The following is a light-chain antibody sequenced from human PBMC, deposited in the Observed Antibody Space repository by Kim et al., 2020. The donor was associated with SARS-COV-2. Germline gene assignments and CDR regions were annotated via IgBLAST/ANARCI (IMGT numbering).Light chain of an antibody. CDR1: SSDVGSYNL. J-gene: IGLJ3*02. CDR3: CSYAGSSTWV. V-gene: IGLV2-23*01. Sequence: GQSITISCPGTSSDVGSYNLVSLYQQHPGKAPKLRIYEGSKRPSGVSNRFSGSKSGNTASLTISGLQAEYESDYYCCSYAGSSTWVFGGGTQLTVL. CDR2: EGS.